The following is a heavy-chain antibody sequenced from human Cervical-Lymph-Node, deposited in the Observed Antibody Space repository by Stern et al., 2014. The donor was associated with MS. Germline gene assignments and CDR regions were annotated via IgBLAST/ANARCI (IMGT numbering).Heavy chain of an antibody. CDR1: GFSFGTSW. J-gene: IGHJ4*02. V-gene: IGHV3-7*01. CDR3: ARDRRAFLDY. Sequence: EVQLVQSGGGLVQPGGSLRLSCEASGFSFGTSWMSWVRQPPGRGLEWVANIRQDGYDKFYVDSVKGRFTISRDNARNSLYLQMNSLTVADTAVYYCARDRRAFLDYWGQGTHVAVSS. D-gene: IGHD2/OR15-2a*01. CDR2: IRQDGYDK.